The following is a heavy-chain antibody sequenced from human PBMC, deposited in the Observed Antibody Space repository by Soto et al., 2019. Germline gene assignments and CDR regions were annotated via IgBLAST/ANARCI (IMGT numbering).Heavy chain of an antibody. CDR3: ARSGHLFYY. J-gene: IGHJ4*02. D-gene: IGHD3-10*01. CDR2: INHSGNT. Sequence: QVQLQQGGAGLLKPSETLSLTCAVYGGSFSDHSWSWIRQPPGKGLEWIGEINHSGNTNYSLSLKSQVTISVDTRKNPFSLKVTSVIAAAAVVYYCARSGHLFYYWGLGISVTVS. CDR1: GGSFSDHS. V-gene: IGHV4-34*01.